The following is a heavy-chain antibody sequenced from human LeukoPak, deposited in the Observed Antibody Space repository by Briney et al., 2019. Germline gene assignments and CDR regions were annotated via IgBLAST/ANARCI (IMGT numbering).Heavy chain of an antibody. CDR3: AKGCHCSSTSCYLNYYYYMDV. D-gene: IGHD2-2*01. Sequence: GGSLRLSCAASGFTFSSYGMHWVRQAPGKGLEWVAFIRYDGSNKYYADSVKGRFTISRDNSKNTLYLQMNSLRAEDTAVYYCAKGCHCSSTSCYLNYYYYMDVWGKGTTVTVSS. V-gene: IGHV3-30*02. CDR1: GFTFSSYG. CDR2: IRYDGSNK. J-gene: IGHJ6*03.